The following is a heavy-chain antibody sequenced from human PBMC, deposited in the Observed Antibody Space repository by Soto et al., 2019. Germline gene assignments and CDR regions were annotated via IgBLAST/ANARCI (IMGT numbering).Heavy chain of an antibody. V-gene: IGHV4-39*01. CDR2: VYYSGST. CDR3: ARVVSVYRNWFDP. CDR1: GGSISTTSYY. Sequence: SETLSLTCTVSGGSISTTSYYWVWVRQPPGKGLEWIGSVYYSGSTYYNPSLKSRVTISVDTPKNQFSLKLTSVTAADTAVYYCARVVSVYRNWFDPWGQGTLVTVSS. J-gene: IGHJ5*02. D-gene: IGHD2-8*01.